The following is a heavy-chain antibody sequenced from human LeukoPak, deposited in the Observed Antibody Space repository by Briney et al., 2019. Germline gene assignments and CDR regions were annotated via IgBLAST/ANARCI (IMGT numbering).Heavy chain of an antibody. Sequence: SETLSLTCAVSGGSLFGYYWNWIRQPPGKELEWVGNIHYSGITNFNPSLKSRVTLTVDTSKNQFSLKLNSVTAADTAVYYCVRTGEVTTVCDSWGQGTLVTVSS. D-gene: IGHD4-17*01. CDR3: VRTGEVTTVCDS. J-gene: IGHJ4*02. CDR2: IHYSGIT. CDR1: GGSLFGYY. V-gene: IGHV4-59*08.